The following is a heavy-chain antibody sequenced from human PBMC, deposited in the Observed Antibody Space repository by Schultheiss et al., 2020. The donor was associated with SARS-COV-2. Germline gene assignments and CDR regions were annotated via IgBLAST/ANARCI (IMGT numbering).Heavy chain of an antibody. D-gene: IGHD6-13*01. V-gene: IGHV4-34*01. J-gene: IGHJ5*02. CDR3: ARDRRAARLNWFDP. CDR2: INHSGRT. Sequence: SETLSLTCAVYGGSFSGYYWSWIRQPPGKGLEWIGEINHSGRTNYNPSLKSRVTISVDTSKNQFSLKLNSVTAADTAVYYCARDRRAARLNWFDPWGQGTLVTVSS. CDR1: GGSFSGYY.